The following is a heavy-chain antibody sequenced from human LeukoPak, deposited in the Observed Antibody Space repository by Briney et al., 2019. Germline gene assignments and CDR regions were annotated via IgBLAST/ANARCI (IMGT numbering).Heavy chain of an antibody. V-gene: IGHV3-23*01. Sequence: GGSLRLSCAASGFTFSSYAMSWVRQAPGKGLDWVSVITNTGGNAYYAASVKGRFTISRDNSKNTLFLEMNSLRGDDTALYYCAVTLVGTTREFDYWGQGTLVTVSS. J-gene: IGHJ4*02. CDR3: AVTLVGTTREFDY. D-gene: IGHD1-7*01. CDR2: ITNTGGNA. CDR1: GFTFSSYA.